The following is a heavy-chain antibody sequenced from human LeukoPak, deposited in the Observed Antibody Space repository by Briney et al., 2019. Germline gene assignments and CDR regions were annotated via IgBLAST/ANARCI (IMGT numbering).Heavy chain of an antibody. D-gene: IGHD1-1*01. CDR1: GFKLSSYY. V-gene: IGHV3-74*03. CDR2: LKSVGSST. CDR3: ARTTMETQYFDR. J-gene: IGHJ4*02. Sequence: GGSLRLSCAASGFKLSSYYMDWVRQGPGKGLVWVSRLKSVGSSTKYADSVQGRFTISRDDAKNTLYLQMTSVRVEDAAVYYCARTTMETQYFDRWGQGTLVTVSS.